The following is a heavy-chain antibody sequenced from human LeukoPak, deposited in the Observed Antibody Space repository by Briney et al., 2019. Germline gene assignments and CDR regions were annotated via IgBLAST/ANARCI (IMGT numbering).Heavy chain of an antibody. V-gene: IGHV3-23*01. CDR1: GFNFISYA. J-gene: IGHJ4*02. D-gene: IGHD5-24*01. CDR3: ARRDGYNSSPPFDF. Sequence: GGSLRLSCAASGFNFISYAMSWVRQAPGKGLEWVSGVSGSGGSTYYADSVKGRFTISRDYSNNTLYLQMNSLRAEDTAVYYCARRDGYNSSPPFDFWGQGTLVTVSP. CDR2: VSGSGGST.